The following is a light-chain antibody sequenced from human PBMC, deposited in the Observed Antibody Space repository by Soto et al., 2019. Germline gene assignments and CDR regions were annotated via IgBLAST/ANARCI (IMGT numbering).Light chain of an antibody. CDR1: SSDVGDYNF. CDR2: DVS. V-gene: IGLV2-11*01. Sequence: QSALTQPPSVSESPGQSITISCTGTSSDVGDYNFVSWYQQHPDKAPKLMISDVSKRPSGVPDRFSGSKSGYTASLTISGLQAEDEAYYYFCSYAGSYSYVFGTGTQLTVL. CDR3: CSYAGSYSYV. J-gene: IGLJ1*01.